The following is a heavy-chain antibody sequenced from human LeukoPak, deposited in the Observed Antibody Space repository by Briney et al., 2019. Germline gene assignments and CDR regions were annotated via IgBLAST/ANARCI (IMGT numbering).Heavy chain of an antibody. Sequence: GGSLRLSCAASGITLSSYSINWVRQAPGKGLEWVSSISGGSSYIYYTDSVKGRFTISRDNAKNSLYLQMNSLRAEDTAVYYCARGLVVAANGFSPRYFDLWGRGTLVTVSS. D-gene: IGHD2-15*01. CDR1: GITLSSYS. CDR2: ISGGSSYI. J-gene: IGHJ2*01. CDR3: ARGLVVAANGFSPRYFDL. V-gene: IGHV3-21*01.